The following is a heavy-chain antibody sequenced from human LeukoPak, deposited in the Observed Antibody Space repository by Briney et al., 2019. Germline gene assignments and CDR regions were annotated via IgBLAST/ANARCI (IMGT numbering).Heavy chain of an antibody. D-gene: IGHD3-22*01. CDR3: ARSYYYDYRQIDY. V-gene: IGHV4-39*01. CDR2: IYYSGST. Sequence: SETLSLTCTVSGDSISTSSYYWGWIRQPPRKGLEWLGSIYYSGSTYYNPSLKSRVTISVDTSKNQFSLNLYSVTAADTAVFYCARSYYYDYRQIDYWGQGTLVTVSS. J-gene: IGHJ4*02. CDR1: GDSISTSSYY.